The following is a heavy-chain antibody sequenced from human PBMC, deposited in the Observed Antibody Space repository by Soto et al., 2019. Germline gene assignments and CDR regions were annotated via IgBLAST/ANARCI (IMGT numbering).Heavy chain of an antibody. V-gene: IGHV4-30-2*01. CDR3: ARGYCSSTSCKPYYYYGMDV. Sequence: SETLSLTCAVSGGSISSGGYSWSWIRQPPGKGLEWIGYIYHSGSTYYNPSLKSRVTISVDRSKNQFSLKLSSVTAADTAVYYCARGYCSSTSCKPYYYYGMDVWGQGTTVTVSS. CDR1: GGSISSGGYS. CDR2: IYHSGST. J-gene: IGHJ6*02. D-gene: IGHD2-2*01.